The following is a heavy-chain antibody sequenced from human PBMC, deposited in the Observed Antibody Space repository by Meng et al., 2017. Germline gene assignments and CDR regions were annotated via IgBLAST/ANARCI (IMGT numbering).Heavy chain of an antibody. Sequence: GSLRLSCTVSGGSISSSSYYWGWIRQPPGKGLEWIGSIYYSGSTYYNPSLKSRVTISVDTSKNQFSLKLSSVTAADTAVYYCARDLVMGGEWAFDYWGQGKLVTVSS. CDR1: GGSISSSSYY. CDR2: IYYSGST. V-gene: IGHV4-39*07. D-gene: IGHD2-8*02. CDR3: ARDLVMGGEWAFDY. J-gene: IGHJ4*02.